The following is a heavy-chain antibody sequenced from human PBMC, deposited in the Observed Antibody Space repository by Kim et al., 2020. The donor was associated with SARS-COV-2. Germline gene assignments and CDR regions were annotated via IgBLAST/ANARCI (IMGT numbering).Heavy chain of an antibody. D-gene: IGHD6-13*01. CDR3: ARGRYSSSWYGPHWYFDL. V-gene: IGHV4-34*01. J-gene: IGHJ2*01. Sequence: LKGRVTISGDTSKNQFSLKLSSVTAADTAVYYCARGRYSSSWYGPHWYFDLWGRGTLVTVSS.